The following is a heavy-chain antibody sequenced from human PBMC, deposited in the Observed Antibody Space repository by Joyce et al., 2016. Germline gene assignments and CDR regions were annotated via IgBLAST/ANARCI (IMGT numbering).Heavy chain of an antibody. Sequence: QMQLVQSGAEVKKPGSSVKVSCKALGGTRSGYAVSWVRQAPGQGLEWMGGITPIFATAKYAQKFQARVTIIADKSTNTAYMELSSLRYEDTAIYYCARLRQTGNINDYWGQGTLVTVSS. CDR3: ARLRQTGNINDY. CDR1: GGTRSGYA. D-gene: IGHD1-14*01. J-gene: IGHJ4*02. CDR2: ITPIFATA. V-gene: IGHV1-69*06.